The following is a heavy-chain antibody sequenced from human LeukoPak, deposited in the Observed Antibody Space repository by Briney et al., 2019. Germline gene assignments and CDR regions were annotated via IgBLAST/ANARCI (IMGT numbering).Heavy chain of an antibody. J-gene: IGHJ4*02. CDR2: IRSKANSYAT. CDR1: GFTFSGSA. CDR3: TRHLGDGYNLLVGGSVPYYFDY. Sequence: PGGSLRLSCAASGFTFSGSAMHWVRQASGKGLEWVGRIRSKANSYATAYAASVKGRFTISRDDSKNTAYLQMSSLKTEDTAVYYCTRHLGDGYNLLVGGSVPYYFDYWGQGTLVTVSS. V-gene: IGHV3-73*01. D-gene: IGHD5-24*01.